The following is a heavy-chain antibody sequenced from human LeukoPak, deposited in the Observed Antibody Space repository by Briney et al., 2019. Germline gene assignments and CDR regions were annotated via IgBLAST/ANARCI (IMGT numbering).Heavy chain of an antibody. D-gene: IGHD2-15*01. CDR3: ARETDIVVVVESYYGMDV. V-gene: IGHV1-18*01. Sequence: ASVKVSCKASGYTFTSYGISWVRQAPGQGLEWMGWISAYNGNTNYAQKLQGRVTMTTDTSTSTAYMELRSLRSDDTAVYYCARETDIVVVVESYYGMDVWGQGTTVTVSS. J-gene: IGHJ6*02. CDR1: GYTFTSYG. CDR2: ISAYNGNT.